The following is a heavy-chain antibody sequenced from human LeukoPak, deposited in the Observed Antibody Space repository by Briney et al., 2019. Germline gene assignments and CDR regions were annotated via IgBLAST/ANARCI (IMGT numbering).Heavy chain of an antibody. D-gene: IGHD5-12*01. J-gene: IGHJ4*02. V-gene: IGHV1-46*01. CDR2: INPSGGST. CDR1: GYTFTSYY. CDR3: ARESGGGYDSGYFDY. Sequence: ASVKVSCEASGYTFTSYYMHWVRQAPGQGLEWMGLINPSGGSTSYAQKFQGRVTMTRDTSTSTVYMELSSLRSEDTAVYYCARESGGGYDSGYFDYWGQGTLVTVSS.